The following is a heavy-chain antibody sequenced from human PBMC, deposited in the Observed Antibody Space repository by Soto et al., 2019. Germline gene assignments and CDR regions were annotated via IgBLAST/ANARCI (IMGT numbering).Heavy chain of an antibody. CDR2: VSPPFRTS. CDR3: ARVLYYGSGSYSPYGMDV. CDR1: GVSFNNNG. J-gene: IGHJ6*02. D-gene: IGHD3-10*01. V-gene: IGHV1-69*01. Sequence: QVQLVQSGAEVKKPGSSVKVSCKTSGVSFNNNGIGWVRQAPGHGLEWMGGVSPPFRTSNYARKFPGRISITADASTGTVNMELSSLPSEDTAPYYCARVLYYGSGSYSPYGMDVWGQGTTVTVSS.